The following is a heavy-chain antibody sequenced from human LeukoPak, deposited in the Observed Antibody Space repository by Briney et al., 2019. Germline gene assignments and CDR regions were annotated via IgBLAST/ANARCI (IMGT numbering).Heavy chain of an antibody. CDR1: GFTVSSNY. CDR3: ARGDSSGYYFRWYFDL. V-gene: IGHV3-53*01. D-gene: IGHD3-22*01. CDR2: IYSGGST. Sequence: GGSLRLSCAASGFTVSSNYISWVRQAPGKGLEWVSVIYSGGSTYYADSVKGRFTISRDNSKNTLYLQMNSLRAEDTAVYYCARGDSSGYYFRWYFDLWGRGTLVTVSS. J-gene: IGHJ2*01.